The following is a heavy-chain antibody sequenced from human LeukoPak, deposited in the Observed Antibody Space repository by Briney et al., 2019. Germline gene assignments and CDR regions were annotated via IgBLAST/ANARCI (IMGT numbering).Heavy chain of an antibody. Sequence: GGSLRLSCAASGFTFSSYAMSWVRQAPGKGLEWVSTISGSAGGTYYADSVKGRFTISRDNSKNTLYLQMNSLRAEDTAVYYCAKGRRLLYYYDSSGYSPLDYWGQGTLVTVSS. D-gene: IGHD3-22*01. CDR2: ISGSAGGT. V-gene: IGHV3-23*01. J-gene: IGHJ4*02. CDR3: AKGRRLLYYYDSSGYSPLDY. CDR1: GFTFSSYA.